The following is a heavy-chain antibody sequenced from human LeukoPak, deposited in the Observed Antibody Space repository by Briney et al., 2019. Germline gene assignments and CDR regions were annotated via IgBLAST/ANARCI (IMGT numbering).Heavy chain of an antibody. CDR3: AREGLDYGGTLNWFDP. V-gene: IGHV4-39*07. J-gene: IGHJ5*02. CDR2: IYYSGTT. D-gene: IGHD4-23*01. Sequence: PSETLSLTCTVSGGSISSNSYYWGWIRQPPGKGLEWIGSIYYSGTTYYNASLKSRVTISVDTSKNQFSLKLTSVTAADTAVYYCAREGLDYGGTLNWFDPWGQGTLVTVSS. CDR1: GGSISSNSYY.